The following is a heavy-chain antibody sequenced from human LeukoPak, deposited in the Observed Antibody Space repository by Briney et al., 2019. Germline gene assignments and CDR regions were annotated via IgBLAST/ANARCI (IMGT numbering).Heavy chain of an antibody. CDR2: IYYSGST. CDR3: ARTGGATFYMDV. V-gene: IGHV4-59*01. D-gene: IGHD1-26*01. Sequence: PSETLSPTCTVSGGSISSYYWSWIRQPPGKGLEWIGYIYYSGSTNYNPSLKSRVTISVDTSKNQFSLKLSSVTAADTAVYYCARTGGATFYMDVWGKGTTVTVSS. CDR1: GGSISSYY. J-gene: IGHJ6*03.